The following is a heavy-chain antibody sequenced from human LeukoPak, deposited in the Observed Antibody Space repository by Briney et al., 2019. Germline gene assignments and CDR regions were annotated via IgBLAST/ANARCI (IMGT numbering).Heavy chain of an antibody. CDR2: INHSGST. CDR3: ARPPYVKGAFDI. V-gene: IGHV4-34*01. Sequence: SETLSLTXAVYGGSFSGYYWSWIRQPPGKGLEWIGEINHSGSTNYNPSLKSRVTISVDTSKNQFSLELSSVTAADTAVYYCARPPYVKGAFDIWGQRTMVTVSS. CDR1: GGSFSGYY. D-gene: IGHD3-16*01. J-gene: IGHJ3*02.